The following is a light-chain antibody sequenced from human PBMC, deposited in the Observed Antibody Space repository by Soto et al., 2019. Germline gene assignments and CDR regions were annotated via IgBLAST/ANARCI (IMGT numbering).Light chain of an antibody. CDR2: GAS. CDR3: QQYTIWPPLT. V-gene: IGKV3D-15*01. CDR1: QSVSSN. Sequence: EIVMTQSPATLSVSPGERATLSCRASQSVSSNLAWYQHKPGQAPRLLIYGASTRATGIPARFSGSGSGTEFTLTISSLQSEDFAVYYCQQYTIWPPLTFGPGTKVEIK. J-gene: IGKJ3*01.